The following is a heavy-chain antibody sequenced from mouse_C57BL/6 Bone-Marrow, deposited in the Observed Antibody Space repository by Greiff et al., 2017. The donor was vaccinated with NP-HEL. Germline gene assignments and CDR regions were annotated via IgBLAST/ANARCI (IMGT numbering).Heavy chain of an antibody. CDR1: GYTFTSYW. J-gene: IGHJ1*03. D-gene: IGHD1-1*01. V-gene: IGHV1-64*01. CDR2: IHPNSGST. CDR3: ARWGRLLWYFDV. Sequence: QVQLQQPGAELVKPGASVKLSCKASGYTFTSYWLHWVKQRPGQGLEWIGMIHPNSGSTNYNEKFKSKATLTVDQSSSTAYMQLSSLTSEDSAVYYCARWGRLLWYFDVWGTGTTVTVSS.